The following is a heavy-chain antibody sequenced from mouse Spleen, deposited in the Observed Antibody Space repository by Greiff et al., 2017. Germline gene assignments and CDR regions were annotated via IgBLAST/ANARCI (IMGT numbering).Heavy chain of an antibody. CDR2: INPNNGGT. Sequence: VQLQQSGPELVKPGASVKIPCKASGYTFTDYNMDWVKQSHGKSLEWIGDINPNNGGTIYNQKFKGKATLTVDKSSSTAYMELRSLTSEDTAVYYCARSPLRLRFAYWGQGTLVTVSA. D-gene: IGHD1-2*01. CDR1: GYTFTDYN. CDR3: ARSPLRLRFAY. J-gene: IGHJ3*01. V-gene: IGHV1-18*01.